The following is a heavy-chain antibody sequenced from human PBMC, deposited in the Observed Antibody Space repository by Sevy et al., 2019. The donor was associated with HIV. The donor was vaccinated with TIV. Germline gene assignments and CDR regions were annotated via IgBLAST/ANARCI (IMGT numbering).Heavy chain of an antibody. V-gene: IGHV3-23*01. D-gene: IGHD2-8*01. Sequence: GGSLRLSCAASGFTFSKYSMSWVRQPPGKGLGWVSTLSFGCGEINYADSVKGRCTISRDNSKSSVYLQMNNLRPEDRAVYYCAREGCTKPHDYWGQGTLVTVSS. CDR2: LSFGCGEI. J-gene: IGHJ4*02. CDR3: AREGCTKPHDY. CDR1: GFTFSKYS.